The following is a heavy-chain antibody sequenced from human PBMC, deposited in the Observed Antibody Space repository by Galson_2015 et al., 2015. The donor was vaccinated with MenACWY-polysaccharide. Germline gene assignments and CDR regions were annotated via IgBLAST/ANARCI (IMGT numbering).Heavy chain of an antibody. V-gene: IGHV3-74*01. D-gene: IGHD1-7*01. J-gene: IGHJ4*02. Sequence: SLRLSCAGAAFTFSSYWMHWVRQVPGKGLVWVSRISTDGSFTGNADSVKGRFPSSRDNAKNTLYLQMNSLRVEDTAVYFCAHFGPDWELSQWGQGTLVTVSS. CDR1: AFTFSSYW. CDR2: ISTDGSFT. CDR3: AHFGPDWELSQ.